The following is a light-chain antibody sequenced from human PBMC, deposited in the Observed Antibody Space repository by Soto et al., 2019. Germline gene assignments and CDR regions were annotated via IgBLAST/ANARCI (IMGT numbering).Light chain of an antibody. CDR3: GSYAGGPRYV. CDR2: DVN. V-gene: IGLV2-11*01. CDR1: SSDVGGYNY. J-gene: IGLJ1*01. Sequence: QSALTQPRSVSGSPGQSVTISCTGTSSDVGGYNYVSWYQQHPGKAPKVMIYDVNERPSGVPDRFSGAKSGNTASLTISGRQSEDESDYYCGSYAGGPRYVVATGTKFTVL.